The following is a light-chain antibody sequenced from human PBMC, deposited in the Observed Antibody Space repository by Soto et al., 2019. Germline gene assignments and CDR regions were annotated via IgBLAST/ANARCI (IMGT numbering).Light chain of an antibody. CDR2: GAS. CDR3: QQYASSPRT. Sequence: EIVLTQSPGTLSLSPGESATLSCRASETVKSNYLAWYQVKPRQAPMLLIHGASTRATGIPDRFSGSGSGTEFTLTVSSLDPNDFAVYYCQQYASSPRTFDQAPKVEIK. V-gene: IGKV3-20*01. J-gene: IGKJ2*02. CDR1: ETVKSNY.